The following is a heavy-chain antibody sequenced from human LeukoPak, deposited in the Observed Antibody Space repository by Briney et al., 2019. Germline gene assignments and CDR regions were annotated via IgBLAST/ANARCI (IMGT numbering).Heavy chain of an antibody. CDR2: IYYSGSP. J-gene: IGHJ4*02. CDR3: ARVRAYYYDSSGYYFLDY. CDR1: GGSISSSSYY. V-gene: IGHV4-39*07. D-gene: IGHD3-22*01. Sequence: SETLSLTCTVSGGSISSSSYYWGWIRQPPGKGLEWLGSIYYSGSPYYNPSLKSRVTISVDTSKNQFSLKLSSVTAADTAVYYCARVRAYYYDSSGYYFLDYCGQGTLVTVSS.